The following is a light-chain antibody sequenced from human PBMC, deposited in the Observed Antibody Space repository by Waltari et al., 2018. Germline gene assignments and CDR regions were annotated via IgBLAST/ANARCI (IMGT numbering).Light chain of an antibody. Sequence: DIVMTQSPDSLSVSLGERATINCKSSQSVLYSSNNKNYFAWYQQKPRQPPKLLIYWASTRQSGVPDLFSGSGSGTDFTLTISNLQAEDVAVYYCQQYYSSPITFGQGTRLELK. CDR1: QSVLYSSNNKNY. CDR3: QQYYSSPIT. J-gene: IGKJ5*01. CDR2: WAS. V-gene: IGKV4-1*01.